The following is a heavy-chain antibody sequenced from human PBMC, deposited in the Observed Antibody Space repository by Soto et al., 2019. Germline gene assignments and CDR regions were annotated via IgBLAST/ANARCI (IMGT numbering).Heavy chain of an antibody. Sequence: QVQLVQSGAEVKKPGSSVKVSCKASGGTFSSYTISWVRQAPGQGLEWMGRIIPNLGIANYAQKFQGRVTITTDKSTSTAYMELSSLRSEDTAVYYCARDRDPYCGGDCYEAWGQGTLVTVSS. V-gene: IGHV1-69*08. CDR1: GGTFSSYT. CDR3: ARDRDPYCGGDCYEA. D-gene: IGHD2-21*02. CDR2: IIPNLGIA. J-gene: IGHJ5*02.